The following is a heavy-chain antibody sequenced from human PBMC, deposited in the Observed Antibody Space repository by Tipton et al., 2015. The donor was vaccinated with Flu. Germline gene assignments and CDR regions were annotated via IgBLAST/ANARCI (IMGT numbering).Heavy chain of an antibody. V-gene: IGHV3-21*01. D-gene: IGHD3-10*01. CDR2: ISGSGGYI. J-gene: IGHJ3*02. Sequence: SLRLSCAASGFSFSNYSMNWVRQAPGKGLEWVSSISGSGGYIYYADSVEGRFTISRDNAKNSLYLQMNSLRAEDTAVYFCARDRDEDAFDIWGQGTMVTVSS. CDR1: GFSFSNYS. CDR3: ARDRDEDAFDI.